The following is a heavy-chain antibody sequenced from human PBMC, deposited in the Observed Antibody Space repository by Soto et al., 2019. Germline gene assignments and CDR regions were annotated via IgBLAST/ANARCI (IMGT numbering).Heavy chain of an antibody. CDR2: TYYRSKWYK. Sequence: SQTLSLTCAISGDSVSSNSAAWNWIRQSPSRGLEWLGRTYYRSKWYKDYAESVKSRITINPDTSKNQFSLQLNSVTPEDTVVFYCARRHYSSSWDWFDPWGQGTLVTVSS. J-gene: IGHJ5*02. D-gene: IGHD6-13*01. CDR3: ARRHYSSSWDWFDP. V-gene: IGHV6-1*01. CDR1: GDSVSSNSAA.